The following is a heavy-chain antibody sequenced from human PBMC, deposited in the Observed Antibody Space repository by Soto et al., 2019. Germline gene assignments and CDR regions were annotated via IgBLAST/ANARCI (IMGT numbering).Heavy chain of an antibody. D-gene: IGHD2-2*01. J-gene: IGHJ4*02. Sequence: GGSLRLSCAASGFTFSSTGMSWVRHAPGKGLEWVSGISGSGGSTYYADSVKGRFTISRNNSKDTLYLQLNSLRAEDTAVYYCAKDQPRYIVVLPAALDDWGQGTLVTVSS. V-gene: IGHV3-23*01. CDR2: ISGSGGST. CDR1: GFTFSSTG. CDR3: AKDQPRYIVVLPAALDD.